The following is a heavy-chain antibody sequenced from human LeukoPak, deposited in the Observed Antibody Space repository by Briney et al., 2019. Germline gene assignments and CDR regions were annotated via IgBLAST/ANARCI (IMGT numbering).Heavy chain of an antibody. J-gene: IGHJ4*02. Sequence: GRSLRLSCAASGFTFSSYAMHWVRQAPGKGLEWVAVISYDGSNKYYADSVKGRFTISRDNSKNTLYLQMNSLGAEDTALYYCAKVADTAMVTSGCDNWGQGILVTVSS. V-gene: IGHV3-30-3*01. CDR3: AKVADTAMVTSGCDN. D-gene: IGHD5-18*01. CDR2: ISYDGSNK. CDR1: GFTFSSYA.